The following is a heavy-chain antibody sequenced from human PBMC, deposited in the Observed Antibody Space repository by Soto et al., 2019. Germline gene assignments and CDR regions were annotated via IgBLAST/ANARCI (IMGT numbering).Heavy chain of an antibody. D-gene: IGHD1-1*01. CDR1: GDSITSSNW. V-gene: IGHV4-4*02. J-gene: IGHJ4*02. CDR3: ARDLGTGTDY. Sequence: QVHLQESGPGLVKPSGTLSLTCAVSGDSITSSNWWSWVRQAPGKGLEWIGEIYHSGATTYNPSLKNRATISVDPSNTHVSLKLTSVTAADTAVYFCARDLGTGTDYWGRGTLVTVAS. CDR2: IYHSGAT.